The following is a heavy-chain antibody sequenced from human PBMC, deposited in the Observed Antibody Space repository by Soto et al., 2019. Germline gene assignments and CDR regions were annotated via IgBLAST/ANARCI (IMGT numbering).Heavy chain of an antibody. V-gene: IGHV4-31*03. CDR2: IYYRGTT. CDR1: GGSISSGGYY. CDR3: ARSIDP. Sequence: QVQLQESGPGLVKPSQTLSLTCTVSGGSISSGGYYWSWIRQHPGKGLEWIGYIYYRGTTYYNPSPMRRVTISVYTSKNQFSLELSSVTAADTAVYYCARSIDPWGQGTLVTVSS. D-gene: IGHD6-6*01. J-gene: IGHJ5*02.